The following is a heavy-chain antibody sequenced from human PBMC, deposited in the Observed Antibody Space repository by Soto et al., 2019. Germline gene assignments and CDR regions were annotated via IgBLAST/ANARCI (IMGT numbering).Heavy chain of an antibody. V-gene: IGHV3-72*01. J-gene: IGHJ4*02. Sequence: EVQLVESGGGLVQPEGSLRLSCAASGFTFSDYYMDWVRQAPGKGLEWVGRIRDRANTYTTEYAASVKGRFTVSRDNSRNSLYLQMNSLKPEDTAMYYRTRVGKLTTPYYTDYWGQGTLVTVSS. D-gene: IGHD3-9*01. CDR3: TRVGKLTTPYYTDY. CDR1: GFTFSDYY. CDR2: IRDRANTYTT.